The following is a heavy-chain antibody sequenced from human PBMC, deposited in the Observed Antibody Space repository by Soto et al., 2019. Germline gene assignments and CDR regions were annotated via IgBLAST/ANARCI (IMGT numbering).Heavy chain of an antibody. CDR2: ISYDGSNK. Sequence: GGSLRLSCAASGFTFSSYGMHWVRQAPGKGLEWVAVISYDGSNKYYADSVKGRFTISRDNSKNTLYLQMNSLRAEDTAVYYCAKDPHAYSNYHDDGAFFDYWGQGTLVTVSS. CDR3: AKDPHAYSNYHDDGAFFDY. CDR1: GFTFSSYG. D-gene: IGHD4-4*01. J-gene: IGHJ4*02. V-gene: IGHV3-30*18.